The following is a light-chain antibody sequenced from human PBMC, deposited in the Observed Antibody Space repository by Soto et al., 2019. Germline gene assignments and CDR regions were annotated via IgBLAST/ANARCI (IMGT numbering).Light chain of an antibody. Sequence: EIVMTQSPATLSVSPGERATLSGRASQSVRSSLAWYQQRPGQAPRLLIYGASTRASGIPARFSGSGSGTEFTLTISSLQSEDFAVYYCQQYYNWPMYTFGLGTKLEI. CDR2: GAS. J-gene: IGKJ2*01. V-gene: IGKV3-15*01. CDR3: QQYYNWPMYT. CDR1: QSVRSS.